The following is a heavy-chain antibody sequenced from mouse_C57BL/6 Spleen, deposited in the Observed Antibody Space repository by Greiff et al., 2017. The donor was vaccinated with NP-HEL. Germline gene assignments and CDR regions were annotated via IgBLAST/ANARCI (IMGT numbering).Heavy chain of an antibody. CDR1: GYTFTDYE. CDR2: IDPETGGT. CDR3: TRGDYGYAMDY. J-gene: IGHJ4*01. Sequence: QVQLQQSGAELVRPGASVTLSCKASGYTFTDYEMHWVKQTPVHGLEWIGAIDPETGGTAYNQKFKGKAILTADKSSSTAYMELRSLTSEDSAVYYCTRGDYGYAMDYWGQGTSVTVSS. V-gene: IGHV1-15*01. D-gene: IGHD1-1*01.